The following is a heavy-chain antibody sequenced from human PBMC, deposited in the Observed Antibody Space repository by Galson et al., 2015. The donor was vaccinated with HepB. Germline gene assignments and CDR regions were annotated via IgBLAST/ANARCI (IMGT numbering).Heavy chain of an antibody. CDR3: ARGRGISSSWWDYYYGMDV. V-gene: IGHV3-74*01. CDR1: GFTFSSYW. D-gene: IGHD6-13*01. Sequence: SLRLSCAASGFTFSSYWMHWVRQAPGKGLVWVSRINSDGSSTSYADSVKGRFTISRDNAKNTLYLQMNSLRAEDTAVYYCARGRGISSSWWDYYYGMDVWGQGTTVTVSS. CDR2: INSDGSST. J-gene: IGHJ6*02.